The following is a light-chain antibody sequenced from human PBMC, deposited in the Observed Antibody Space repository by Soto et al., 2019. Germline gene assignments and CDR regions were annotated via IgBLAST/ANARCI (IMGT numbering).Light chain of an antibody. CDR1: QSVSSSN. J-gene: IGKJ4*01. V-gene: IGKV3-20*01. CDR2: GAS. CDR3: QQYVGSGPVT. Sequence: ETVLTQSPGTLSLSPGQRATLSCRASQSVSSSNLAWYQQKPGQAPRLLICGASSRATGIPDRFSGSGSGTDFTLTISGLEPEDFAVYFCQQYVGSGPVTFGGGTKVEVK.